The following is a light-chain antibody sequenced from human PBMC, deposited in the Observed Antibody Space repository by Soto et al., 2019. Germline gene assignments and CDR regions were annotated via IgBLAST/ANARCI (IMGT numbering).Light chain of an antibody. V-gene: IGKV1-5*03. CDR1: QSISSW. J-gene: IGKJ1*01. Sequence: DIQMTQSPSTLSASVGDRVTITCRASQSISSWLAWYQQKPGKAPKLLIYKASSLESGVPSRFSGSGSGTEFILTISSLQPXDVATYYCQQYSGYSRTFGQGTKV. CDR2: KAS. CDR3: QQYSGYSRT.